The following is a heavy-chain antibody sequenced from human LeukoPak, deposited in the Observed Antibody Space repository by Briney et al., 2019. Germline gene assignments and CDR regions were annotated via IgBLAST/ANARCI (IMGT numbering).Heavy chain of an antibody. V-gene: IGHV3-11*06. CDR2: ISSSNIYT. Sequence: PGGSLRLSCAASGFTFSDYYMSWIRQAPGKGLEWVSYISSSNIYTNYADSVKGRFTISRDNAKNSLYLQMNSLGAEDTAVYYCARSQQLGGGYFDYWGQGTLVTVSS. CDR1: GFTFSDYY. CDR3: ARSQQLGGGYFDY. D-gene: IGHD6-13*01. J-gene: IGHJ4*02.